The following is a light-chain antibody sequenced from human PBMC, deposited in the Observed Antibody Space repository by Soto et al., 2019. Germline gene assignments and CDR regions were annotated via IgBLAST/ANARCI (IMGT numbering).Light chain of an antibody. J-gene: IGKJ2*01. CDR1: RSLIYTDGNTY. Sequence: VVMTQSPLSLPVTLGQPASISCRASRSLIYTDGNTYLNWFHQRPGQSPRRLIAKVSNRDSGVQDRFSGSGSGTDFTLKISRVEAEDIGLYYCMQGTNWPYTFGQGTKLEIK. CDR2: KVS. CDR3: MQGTNWPYT. V-gene: IGKV2-30*01.